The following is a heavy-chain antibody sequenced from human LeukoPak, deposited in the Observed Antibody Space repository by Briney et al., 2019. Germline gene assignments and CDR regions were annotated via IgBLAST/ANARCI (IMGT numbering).Heavy chain of an antibody. Sequence: PGGSLRLSCLASGFTFSTYDMTWVRQAAGKGLEWVSVISGKGGSTYYYADSVKGRFTISRDNSKQTLYLERNSPRAEDTAVYYCAKGGWLDDWGQGTLVTVSS. J-gene: IGHJ4*02. CDR2: ISGKGGST. CDR1: GFTFSTYD. CDR3: AKGGWLDD. V-gene: IGHV3-23*01.